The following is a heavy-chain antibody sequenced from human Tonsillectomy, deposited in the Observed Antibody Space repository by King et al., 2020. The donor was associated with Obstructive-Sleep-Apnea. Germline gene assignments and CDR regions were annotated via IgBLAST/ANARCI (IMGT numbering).Heavy chain of an antibody. J-gene: IGHJ4*02. CDR2: IRSSGNTT. CDR1: GFTFATYD. D-gene: IGHD3-22*01. V-gene: IGHV3-64D*06. CDR3: VREGWFDSRGYWGF. Sequence: VQLVESGGGLVQTGGSLRLSFSASGFTFATYDMHWVRQAPGKGREYVSFIRSSGNTTDYADSLKGRFTISRDNSKNTLYLQVSSLRPEDTAMYYCVREGWFDSRGYWGFWGQGTLVTVSS.